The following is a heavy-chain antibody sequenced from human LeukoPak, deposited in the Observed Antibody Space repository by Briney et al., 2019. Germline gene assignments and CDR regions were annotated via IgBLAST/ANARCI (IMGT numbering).Heavy chain of an antibody. CDR1: GFTFSSYA. V-gene: IGHV3-30-3*01. CDR3: ARSSRTTVTLAVY. D-gene: IGHD4-17*01. J-gene: IGHJ4*02. Sequence: TGGSLRLSCAASGFTFSSYAMHWVRQAPGKGLEWVAVISYAGSNKYYADSVKGRFTISRDNSKNTLYLQMNSLRAEDAAVYYCARSSRTTVTLAVYWGQGTLVTVSS. CDR2: ISYAGSNK.